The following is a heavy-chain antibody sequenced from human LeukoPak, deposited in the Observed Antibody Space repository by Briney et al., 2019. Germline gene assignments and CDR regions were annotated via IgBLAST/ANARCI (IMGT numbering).Heavy chain of an antibody. J-gene: IGHJ4*02. CDR3: ATYDNTGYYFAY. Sequence: SETLSLTCTVSGYSISSGYFWGWIRQPPGKGLEWIGSIYHIGTTYKNASLASRVSISVDTSKNQFSLKLSSVTAADTAVYYCATYDNTGYYFAYWGQGSLVTVSS. CDR2: IYHIGTT. V-gene: IGHV4-38-2*02. D-gene: IGHD3-22*01. CDR1: GYSISSGYF.